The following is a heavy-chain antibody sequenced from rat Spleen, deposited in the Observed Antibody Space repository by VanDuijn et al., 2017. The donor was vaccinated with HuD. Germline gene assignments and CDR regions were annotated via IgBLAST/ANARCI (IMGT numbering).Heavy chain of an antibody. D-gene: IGHD1-12*02. CDR2: IWTGGST. CDR3: ARGNGSYYPYVMDV. J-gene: IGHJ4*01. CDR1: GFSLSSYG. V-gene: IGHV2-13*01. Sequence: QVQLKESGPGLVQPSQTLSLTCTVSGFSLSSYGVIWVRQPPGKGLEWMGVIWTGGSTAYNSLLKSRLSITRDISKSQVFLKMNSLQTEDTATYYCARGNGSYYPYVMDVWGQGAPVTVSS.